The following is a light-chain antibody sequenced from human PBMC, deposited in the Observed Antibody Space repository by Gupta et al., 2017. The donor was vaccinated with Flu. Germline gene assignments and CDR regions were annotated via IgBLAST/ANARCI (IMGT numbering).Light chain of an antibody. CDR1: QSVSSTY. Sequence: EIVLTQSPGTLSLSPGERATPSCRASQSVSSTYLAWYQQKPGQAPRLLVFGASNRATGVPDRFGGSGSGADFTLTISRLEPEDFAVYYCQQYVTSLPTFGQGTRLEIK. CDR2: GAS. V-gene: IGKV3-20*01. CDR3: QQYVTSLPT. J-gene: IGKJ5*01.